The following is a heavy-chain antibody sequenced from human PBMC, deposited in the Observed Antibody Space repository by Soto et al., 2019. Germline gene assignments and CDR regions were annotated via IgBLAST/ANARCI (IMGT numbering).Heavy chain of an antibody. CDR3: ARIQLGYDAFEI. Sequence: EVQLVESGGGLVKPGGSLRLSCAASGFTFSSYSMNWVRQAPGKGLEWVSSISSSSSYIYYADSVKGRFTISRDNAKNSLYRQLNRLRAEDMEVYYRARIQLGYDAFEIWGQGTIVTVSS. CDR1: GFTFSSYS. J-gene: IGHJ3*02. D-gene: IGHD6-6*01. V-gene: IGHV3-21*01. CDR2: ISSSSSYI.